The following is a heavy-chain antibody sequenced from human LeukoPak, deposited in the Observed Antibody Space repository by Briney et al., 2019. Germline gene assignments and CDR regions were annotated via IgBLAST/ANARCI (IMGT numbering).Heavy chain of an antibody. Sequence: ASVKVSCKASGGTFSSYATSWVRQAPGQGLEWMGGIIPIFGTANYAQKFQGRVTITADESTSTAYMELSSLRSEDTAVYYCARGVSAVTQNPFQHWGQGTLVTVSS. D-gene: IGHD4-17*01. V-gene: IGHV1-69*13. CDR3: ARGVSAVTQNPFQH. CDR1: GGTFSSYA. J-gene: IGHJ1*01. CDR2: IIPIFGTA.